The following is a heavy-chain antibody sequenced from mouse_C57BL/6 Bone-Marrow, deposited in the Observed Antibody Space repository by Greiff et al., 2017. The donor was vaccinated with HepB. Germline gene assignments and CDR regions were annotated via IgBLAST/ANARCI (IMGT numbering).Heavy chain of an antibody. D-gene: IGHD2-4*01. V-gene: IGHV5-15*01. Sequence: EVLLVESGGGLVQPGGSLKLSCAASGFTFSDYGMAWVRQAPRKGPEWVAFISNLAYSIYYADTVTGRFTISRENAKNTLYLEMSSLRSEDTAMYYCAREDYDYDGGGYAMDYWGQGTSVTVSS. CDR3: AREDYDYDGGGYAMDY. CDR2: ISNLAYSI. J-gene: IGHJ4*01. CDR1: GFTFSDYG.